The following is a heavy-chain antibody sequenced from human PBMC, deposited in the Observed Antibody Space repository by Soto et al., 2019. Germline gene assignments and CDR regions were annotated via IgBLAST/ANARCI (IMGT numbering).Heavy chain of an antibody. Sequence: DVQLVESGGGLVQPGRSLRLSCAASGFTFDNYAMHWVRQAPGKGLEWVSGISWNGGIKGYADSVKGRFTISRDNAKNSLYLQVDSLRAEDTAWYYCAKGFPCITVGGRFYLDHWGQGTLVTVSS. CDR3: AKGFPCITVGGRFYLDH. D-gene: IGHD6-19*01. J-gene: IGHJ5*02. V-gene: IGHV3-9*01. CDR1: GFTFDNYA. CDR2: ISWNGGIK.